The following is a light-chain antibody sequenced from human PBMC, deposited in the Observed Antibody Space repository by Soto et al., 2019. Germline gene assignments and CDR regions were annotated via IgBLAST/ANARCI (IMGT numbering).Light chain of an antibody. J-gene: IGKJ1*01. Sequence: DIQMTQSPSTLSASVGDRVTITCRASQSISSWLAWYQQKPGRAPKLLIFDASSLESGVPSRFSGSGSGTEFTLTISSLQPDDFATYYCQQYHSSVTFGQGTRWIS. CDR2: DAS. V-gene: IGKV1-5*01. CDR1: QSISSW. CDR3: QQYHSSVT.